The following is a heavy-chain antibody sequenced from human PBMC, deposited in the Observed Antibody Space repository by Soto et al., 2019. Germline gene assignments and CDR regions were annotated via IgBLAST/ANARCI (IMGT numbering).Heavy chain of an antibody. CDR2: IIPMVGMS. J-gene: IGHJ4*02. CDR3: ATSYGSGSRPFDS. CDR1: GDTFNFYT. V-gene: IGHV1-69*02. Sequence: QVQLVQSGAEVKTPGSSVKVSCKASGDTFNFYTFSWVRQAPGQGLEWMGRIIPMVGMSNYAQKFQGRVTIIADRSTKTTYMQLSSLRSEDTALYYCATSYGSGSRPFDSWGQGTPVTVSS. D-gene: IGHD3-10*01.